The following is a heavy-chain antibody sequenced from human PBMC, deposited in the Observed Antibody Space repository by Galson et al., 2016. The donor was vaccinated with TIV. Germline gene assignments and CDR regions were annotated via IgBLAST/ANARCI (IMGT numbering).Heavy chain of an antibody. V-gene: IGHV3-30*07. CDR3: AREFYLNYYYGMDV. J-gene: IGHJ6*02. Sequence: ISRDNSKNTLYLQMNSLRAEDTAVYFCAREFYLNYYYGMDVWGQGTTVTVSS. D-gene: IGHD2/OR15-2a*01.